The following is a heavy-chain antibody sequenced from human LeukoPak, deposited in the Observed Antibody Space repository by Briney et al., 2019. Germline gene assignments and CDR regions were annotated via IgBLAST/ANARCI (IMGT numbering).Heavy chain of an antibody. D-gene: IGHD4-17*01. Sequence: SVKVSCKASGGTFSSYAISWVRQAPGQGLEWMGRIIPIFGTANYAQKFQGRVTITTDESTSTAYMELSSLRSEDTAVYYCTRGRGGGDYEAVDAFDIRGQGTMVTVSS. J-gene: IGHJ3*02. CDR1: GGTFSSYA. CDR2: IIPIFGTA. V-gene: IGHV1-69*05. CDR3: TRGRGGGDYEAVDAFDI.